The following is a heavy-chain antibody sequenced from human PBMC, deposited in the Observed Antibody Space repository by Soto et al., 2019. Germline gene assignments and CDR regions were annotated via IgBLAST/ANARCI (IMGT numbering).Heavy chain of an antibody. J-gene: IGHJ6*02. Sequence: PSETLSLTCTVSGGSISSSSYYWGWIRQPPGKGLEWIGEINHSGSTNYNPSLKSRVTISVDTSKNQFSLKLSSVTAADTAVYYCARIARGGGRPNYYYYYGMDVWGQGTTVTVSS. D-gene: IGHD2-15*01. CDR3: ARIARGGGRPNYYYYYGMDV. CDR2: INHSGST. CDR1: GGSISSSSYY. V-gene: IGHV4-39*07.